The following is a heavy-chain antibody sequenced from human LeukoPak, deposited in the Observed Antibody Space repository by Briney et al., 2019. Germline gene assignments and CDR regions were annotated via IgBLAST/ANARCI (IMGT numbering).Heavy chain of an antibody. CDR3: ARGRGSSSWYRGVFYDY. V-gene: IGHV4-4*07. D-gene: IGHD6-13*01. Sequence: PSETLSLTCTVSGGSISFYYWSWIRQPAGKGLEWIGRIYTSGSTNYNPSLKSRVTISLDKSKNQFSLKLSSVTAADTAVYYCARGRGSSSWYRGVFYDYWGQGTLVTVSS. J-gene: IGHJ4*02. CDR1: GGSISFYY. CDR2: IYTSGST.